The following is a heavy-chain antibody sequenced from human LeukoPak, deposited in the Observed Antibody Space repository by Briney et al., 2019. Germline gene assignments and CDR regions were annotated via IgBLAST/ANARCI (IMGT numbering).Heavy chain of an antibody. J-gene: IGHJ4*02. CDR1: GYTFTSYY. D-gene: IGHD6-19*01. CDR3: ARAGIAVAGTDY. CDR2: INPSGGST. V-gene: IGHV1-46*01. Sequence: ASVKLSCKASGYTFTSYYMHWVRQAPGQGLEWMGIINPSGGSTSYAQKFQGRVTMTRDMSTSTVYMELSSLRSEDTAVYYCARAGIAVAGTDYWGQGTLVTVSS.